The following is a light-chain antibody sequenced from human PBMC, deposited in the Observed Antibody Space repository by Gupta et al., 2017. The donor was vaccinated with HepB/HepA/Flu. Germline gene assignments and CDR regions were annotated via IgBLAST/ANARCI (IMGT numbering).Light chain of an antibody. CDR3: VLYMGSGFWV. Sequence: HTVVTQDPSFSVSPGGTVTLTCGLSSGSVSTSYYPSWYQQTPGQAPRTLIYSTNTRSSGVPDRFSGSILGNKAALTITGAQADDESDYYCVLYMGSGFWVFGGGTKLTVL. V-gene: IGLV8-61*01. J-gene: IGLJ3*02. CDR1: SGSVSTSYY. CDR2: STN.